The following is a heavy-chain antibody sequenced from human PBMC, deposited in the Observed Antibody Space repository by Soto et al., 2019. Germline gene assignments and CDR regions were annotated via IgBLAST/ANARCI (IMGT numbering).Heavy chain of an antibody. CDR1: GGSIYTYS. CDR2: IYSSGSA. V-gene: IGHV4-4*07. J-gene: IGHJ4*02. CDR3: ATIVGANDY. D-gene: IGHD1-26*01. Sequence: PSETLSLTCTVSGGSIYTYSWTWIRQPAGKGLEWMGHIYSSGSANYNPSLKSRVSMSVDTSKNQFSLKLNSVTAADTAVYYCATIVGANDYWGQGTLVTVSS.